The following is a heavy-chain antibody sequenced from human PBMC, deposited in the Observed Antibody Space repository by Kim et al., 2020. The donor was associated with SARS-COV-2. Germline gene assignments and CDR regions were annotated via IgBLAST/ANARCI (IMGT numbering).Heavy chain of an antibody. CDR1: GYTFTGYY. CDR2: INPNSGGT. J-gene: IGHJ6*03. CDR3: ARDPWLVLVEAYYMDV. V-gene: IGHV1-2*06. D-gene: IGHD2-8*02. Sequence: ASVKVSCKASGYTFTGYYMHWVRQAPGQGLEWMGRINPNSGGTNYAQKFQGRVTMTRDTSISTAYMELSRLRSDDTAVYYCARDPWLVLVEAYYMDVWGKGTTVTVSS.